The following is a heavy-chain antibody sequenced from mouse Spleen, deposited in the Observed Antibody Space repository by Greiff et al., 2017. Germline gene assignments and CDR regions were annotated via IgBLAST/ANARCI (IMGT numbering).Heavy chain of an antibody. D-gene: IGHD1-3*01. CDR3: ALKSGYLDV. Sequence: QVQLKQSGAELMNPGASVKLSCKATGYTFTGYWIEWVKQRPGHGLEWIGEILPGSGITNYNEMFKGKATFTSDTSSNTAYMQLSSLTTEDSAIYYCALKSGYLDVWGTGTTVTGSS. CDR2: ILPGSGIT. J-gene: IGHJ1*03. V-gene: IGHV1-9*01. CDR1: GYTFTGYW.